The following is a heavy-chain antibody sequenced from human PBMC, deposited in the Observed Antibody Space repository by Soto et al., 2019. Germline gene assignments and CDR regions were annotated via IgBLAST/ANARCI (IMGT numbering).Heavy chain of an antibody. V-gene: IGHV3-33*01. CDR3: ARDDRAWFGELWAYYYGMDV. CDR1: GFTFSSYS. D-gene: IGHD3-10*01. Sequence: QVQLVESGGGVVQPGRSLRLSCAASGFTFSSYSMHWVRQAPGKGLEWVAVIWYDGSNKYYADSVKGRFTISRDNSKNTLYLQMNSLRAEDTAVYYCARDDRAWFGELWAYYYGMDVWGQGTTVTVSS. J-gene: IGHJ6*02. CDR2: IWYDGSNK.